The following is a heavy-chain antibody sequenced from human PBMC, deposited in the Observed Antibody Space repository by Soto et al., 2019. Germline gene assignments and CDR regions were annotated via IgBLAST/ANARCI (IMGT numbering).Heavy chain of an antibody. D-gene: IGHD5-12*01. V-gene: IGHV1-2*02. J-gene: IGHJ4*02. Sequence: ASVKVSCKASGYTFTGHYIHWVRQAPEQGPEWMGEIGPESGATRYAQKFQGRVTMTRDMSTTTVYMELNNLSPDDTAVYYCGRGRSGQIVVFYWGQGTPVTVSS. CDR1: GYTFTGHY. CDR3: GRGRSGQIVVFY. CDR2: IGPESGAT.